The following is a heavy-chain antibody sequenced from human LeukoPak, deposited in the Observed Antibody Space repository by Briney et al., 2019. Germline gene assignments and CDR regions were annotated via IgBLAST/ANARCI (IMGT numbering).Heavy chain of an antibody. D-gene: IGHD5-24*01. V-gene: IGHV1-46*01. Sequence: GASVKVSCKASGYTFTSYYMHWVRQAPGQGLEWMGMINPSGGSTSYAQKFQGRVTMTTDTSTSTAYMELGSLRSDDTAVYYCARLGDGYNGYVRENDYYYYYMDVWGKGTTVTISS. CDR1: GYTFTSYY. J-gene: IGHJ6*03. CDR2: INPSGGST. CDR3: ARLGDGYNGYVRENDYYYYYMDV.